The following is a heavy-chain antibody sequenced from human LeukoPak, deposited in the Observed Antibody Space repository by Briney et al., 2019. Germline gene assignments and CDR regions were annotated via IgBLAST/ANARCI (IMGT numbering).Heavy chain of an antibody. CDR3: ARGPFITMIDY. D-gene: IGHD3-22*01. CDR1: GGSIRSGDYY. V-gene: IGHV4-30-4*01. Sequence: SQTLSLTCTVSGGSIRSGDYYWSWIRQPPGKGLEWIGYIYYSGSTYYNPSLKSRVTISVDTSKNQFSLKLSSVTAADTAVYYCARGPFITMIDYWGQGTLVTVSS. J-gene: IGHJ4*02. CDR2: IYYSGST.